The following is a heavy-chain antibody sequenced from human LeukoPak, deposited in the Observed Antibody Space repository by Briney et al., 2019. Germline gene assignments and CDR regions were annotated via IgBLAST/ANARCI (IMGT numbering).Heavy chain of an antibody. D-gene: IGHD2-2*01. CDR3: AREGGCSSTSCHDYFDY. CDR1: GFTFSDYY. J-gene: IGHJ4*02. Sequence: PGGSLRLSCAASGFTFSDYYMSWIRQAPGKGPEWVSYISSSGSTIYYADSVKGRFTISRDNAKNPLYLQMNSLRAEDTAVYYCAREGGCSSTSCHDYFDYWGQGTLVTVSS. V-gene: IGHV3-11*01. CDR2: ISSSGSTI.